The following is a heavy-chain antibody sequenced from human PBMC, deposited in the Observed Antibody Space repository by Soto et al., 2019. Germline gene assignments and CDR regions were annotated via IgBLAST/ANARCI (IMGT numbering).Heavy chain of an antibody. CDR1: GYTFTGYY. V-gene: IGHV1-2*02. D-gene: IGHD1-26*01. Sequence: QVQLVQSGAELKKSGASVMVSCKASGYTFTGYYIHWVRQAPGQGLEWMGWINPNNGGTNYVQKFQGRVTMTRDTSISTAYMELRRLTSDDTAVYYCARDRPIVGTTTWDYWGQGTLVTVSS. J-gene: IGHJ4*02. CDR3: ARDRPIVGTTTWDY. CDR2: INPNNGGT.